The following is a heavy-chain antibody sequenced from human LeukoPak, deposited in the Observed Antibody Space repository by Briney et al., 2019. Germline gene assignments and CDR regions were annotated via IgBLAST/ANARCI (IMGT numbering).Heavy chain of an antibody. CDR1: GGSFSGYY. CDR3: ARDRGRRLSAYGLDV. D-gene: IGHD4/OR15-4a*01. V-gene: IGHV4-34*09. Sequence: PSETLSLTCAVYGGSFSGYYWSWIRQPPGKGLEWIGEINHSGSTNYNPSLKSRVIISVDTSKNQFSLKLSSVTAADTAVYYCARDRGRRLSAYGLDVWGQGTTVTVSS. J-gene: IGHJ6*02. CDR2: INHSGST.